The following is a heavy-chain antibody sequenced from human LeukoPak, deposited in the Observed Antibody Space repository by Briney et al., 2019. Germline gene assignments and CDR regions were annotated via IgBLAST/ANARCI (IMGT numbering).Heavy chain of an antibody. V-gene: IGHV3-7*01. CDR1: GFTFNSYG. J-gene: IGHJ4*02. D-gene: IGHD2-8*01. CDR3: ARGPTNGQAFDY. Sequence: GGSLRLSCVASGFTFNSYGMHWVRQAPGKGLEWVASIREDGSQKTSVDSVRGRFTISRDNAKNSVYLQMDSLRAEDTAVYYCARGPTNGQAFDYWGQGTLVSVSS. CDR2: IREDGSQK.